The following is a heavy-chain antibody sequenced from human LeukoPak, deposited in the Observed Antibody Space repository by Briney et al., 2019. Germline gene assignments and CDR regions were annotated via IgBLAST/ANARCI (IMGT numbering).Heavy chain of an antibody. CDR3: ASGSGWYIDS. CDR1: GLTFSNYW. D-gene: IGHD6-19*01. J-gene: IGHJ4*02. CDR2: IKQDGSEK. V-gene: IGHV3-7*01. Sequence: GGSLRLSCAASGLTFSNYWMNWVRQAPGEGLEWVANIKQDGSEKFYVDSVRGRFTISRDNAKNSLYLQMDTLRADDTAIYYCASGSGWYIDSWGQGTLVTVSS.